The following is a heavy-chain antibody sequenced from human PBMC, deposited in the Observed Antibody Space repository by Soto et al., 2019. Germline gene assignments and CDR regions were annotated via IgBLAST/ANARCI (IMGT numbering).Heavy chain of an antibody. CDR1: GDSITRGTYY. D-gene: IGHD2-21*01. CDR3: AGLWSESNDFGH. Sequence: SETLSLTCTVSGDSITRGTYYWGWIRQSPGKGLGWIGCIYCSGGNYYNPSLRRGVTISVDTSKNQFSLKLGSGAAADTAVYYCAGLWSESNDFGHWGQGTLVTVSS. V-gene: IGHV4-39*07. CDR2: IYCSGGN. J-gene: IGHJ4*02.